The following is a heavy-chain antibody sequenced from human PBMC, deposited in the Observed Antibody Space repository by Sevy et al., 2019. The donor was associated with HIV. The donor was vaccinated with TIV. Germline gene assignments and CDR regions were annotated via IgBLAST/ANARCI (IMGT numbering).Heavy chain of an antibody. CDR2: TDTTNTAV. J-gene: IGHJ4*02. D-gene: IGHD1-26*01. CDR1: GFTFNNFS. Sequence: GGSLRLSCETSGFTFNNFSMNWVRQAPGRGLEWVAYTDTTNTAVYYTDSVKGRFTISRDSVKRSVYLQMNSLRDEDTAVYYCARGAVGRNTSRSPGLDFWGQGALVTVSS. V-gene: IGHV3-48*02. CDR3: ARGAVGRNTSRSPGLDF.